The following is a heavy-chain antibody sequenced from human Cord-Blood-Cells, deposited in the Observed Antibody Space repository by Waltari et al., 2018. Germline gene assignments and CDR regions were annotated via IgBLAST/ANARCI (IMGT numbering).Heavy chain of an antibody. V-gene: IGHV4-34*01. Sequence: QVQLQQWGAGLLKPSETLSLTCAVYGGSFSGYYWSWIRQPPGKGLEWIGEINHSGSTNYNPSLKSRVTISVDTSKNQFSLKLSSVTAADTAVYYCARKGKLGMGNWGQGTLVTVSS. D-gene: IGHD7-27*01. J-gene: IGHJ4*02. CDR3: ARKGKLGMGN. CDR1: GGSFSGYY. CDR2: INHSGST.